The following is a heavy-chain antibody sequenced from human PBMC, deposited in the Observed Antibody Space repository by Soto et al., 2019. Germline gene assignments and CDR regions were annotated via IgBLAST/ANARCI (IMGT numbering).Heavy chain of an antibody. CDR2: IYPGDSDT. D-gene: IGHD1-26*01. V-gene: IGHV5-51*01. J-gene: IGHJ4*02. CDR1: GYSFASHC. CDR3: TRYSGSYWHYLDF. Sequence: LKISCKGSGYSFASHCVAWVRQMPEKGLEWIGTIYPGDSDTKYSSAFRGHVTISADTSVSTAYLQWRSLEATDSAIYYCTRYSGSYWHYLDFWGQGTLVTVSS.